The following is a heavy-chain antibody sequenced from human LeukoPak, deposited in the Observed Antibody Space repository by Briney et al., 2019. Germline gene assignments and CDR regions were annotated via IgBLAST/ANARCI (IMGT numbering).Heavy chain of an antibody. CDR1: GGSISSGSYY. Sequence: PSQTLSLTCTVSGGSISSGSYYWSWIRQPAGKGLEWIGRIYTSGSTNYNPSLKSRVTISVDTSKNQFSLKLSSVTAADTAVYYCARADHSMGDYWGQGTLVTVSS. D-gene: IGHD2/OR15-2a*01. V-gene: IGHV4-61*02. CDR3: ARADHSMGDY. CDR2: IYTSGST. J-gene: IGHJ4*02.